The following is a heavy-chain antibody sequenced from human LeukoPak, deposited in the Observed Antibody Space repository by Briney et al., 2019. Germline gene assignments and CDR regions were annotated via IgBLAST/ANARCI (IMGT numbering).Heavy chain of an antibody. V-gene: IGHV4-38-2*01. Sequence: SETLPLPCDVSRYSISSGYYWGWIRQSPGKGLEWVASIYQSGRTFYNPSLQSRVTISVDTSKNQFSVKLTSVTAADTALYYCATVGGYSYGYLKYWGQGILVTVSP. D-gene: IGHD5-18*01. CDR2: IYQSGRT. CDR1: RYSISSGYY. J-gene: IGHJ4*02. CDR3: ATVGGYSYGYLKY.